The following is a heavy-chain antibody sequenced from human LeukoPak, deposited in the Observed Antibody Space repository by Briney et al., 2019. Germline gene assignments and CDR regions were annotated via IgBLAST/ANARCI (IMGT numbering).Heavy chain of an antibody. CDR3: AKDRNFWGGFPNYFDY. CDR1: GFTFSSYA. D-gene: IGHD3-3*01. CDR2: ISGSGDST. J-gene: IGHJ4*02. V-gene: IGHV3-23*01. Sequence: PAAGSLRLSCATSGFTFSSYAMNWVRQAPGKGLEWVSIISGSGDSTYYADSVKGRFTISRDNSENPLYLQMNSLRAEDTAVYYCAKDRNFWGGFPNYFDYWGQGAPVTVSS.